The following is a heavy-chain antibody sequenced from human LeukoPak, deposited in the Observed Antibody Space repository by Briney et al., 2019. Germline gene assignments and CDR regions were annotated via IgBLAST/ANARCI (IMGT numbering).Heavy chain of an antibody. V-gene: IGHV4-4*07. J-gene: IGHJ3*02. D-gene: IGHD5-12*01. CDR3: ARDTRGYGAFDI. CDR1: RGSTSTYY. Sequence: SETLSLTCTVSRGSTSTYYWSWIRQPAGKGLEWIGRIYTSGSTNSNPSLKSRVTISGDTSKNQFSLKLSSVTAADTAVYYCARDTRGYGAFDIWGQGTMVTVSS. CDR2: IYTSGST.